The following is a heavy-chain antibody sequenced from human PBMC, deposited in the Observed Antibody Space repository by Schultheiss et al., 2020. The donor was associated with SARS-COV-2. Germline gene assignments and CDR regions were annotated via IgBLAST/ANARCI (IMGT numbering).Heavy chain of an antibody. CDR3: AKDTGIAAAEGWFDP. CDR2: INSDGSST. J-gene: IGHJ5*02. V-gene: IGHV3-74*01. CDR1: GFTFSSYW. Sequence: SCAASGFTFSSYWMHWVRQAPGKGLVWVSRINSDGSSTSYADSVKGRFTISRDNAKNSLYLQMNSLRAEDTALYYCAKDTGIAAAEGWFDPWGQGTLVTVSS. D-gene: IGHD6-13*01.